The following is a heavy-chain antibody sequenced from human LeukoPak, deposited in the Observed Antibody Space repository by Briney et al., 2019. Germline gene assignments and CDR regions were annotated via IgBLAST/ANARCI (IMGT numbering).Heavy chain of an antibody. D-gene: IGHD4-17*01. Sequence: SETLSLTCTVSGYSITSGYYWGWVRQPPGKGLEWIGESNHSGSTKYNPSLKSRVTMSVDTSKNQFSLKLSSVTAADTAVYYCARLSTVTTSFDYWGQGTLVTVSS. CDR3: ARLSTVTTSFDY. J-gene: IGHJ4*02. CDR2: SNHSGST. CDR1: GYSITSGYY. V-gene: IGHV4-38-2*02.